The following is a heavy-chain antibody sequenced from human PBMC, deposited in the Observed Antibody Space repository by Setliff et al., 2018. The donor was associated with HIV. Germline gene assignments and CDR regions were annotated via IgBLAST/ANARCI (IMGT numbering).Heavy chain of an antibody. V-gene: IGHV1-69*05. CDR1: GGTFSSYA. J-gene: IGHJ5*01. D-gene: IGHD6-19*01. CDR2: IIPIYGTP. CDR3: ARDSGVSSGWKNWFDS. Sequence: KASGGTFSSYAISWVRQAPGQGLEWMGGIIPIYGTPNYAQKFQGRVTITTDESTSTAYMDLSSLRSEDTAVYYCARDSGVSSGWKNWFDSWGQGTLVTVSS.